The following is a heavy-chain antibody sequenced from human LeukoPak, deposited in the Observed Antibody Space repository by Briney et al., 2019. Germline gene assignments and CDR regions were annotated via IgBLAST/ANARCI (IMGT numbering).Heavy chain of an antibody. CDR1: GFTFSSYA. J-gene: IGHJ4*02. D-gene: IGHD6-13*01. V-gene: IGHV3-23*01. CDR3: AKDSSGIAAAGTSFDY. Sequence: GGSLRLSCAASGFTFSSYAMSWVRQAPGKGLEWVSAISGSGGSTYYADSVKGRFTISRDNSKNTLYLQMNSLRAEDTAVYYCAKDSSGIAAAGTSFDYWGQGTLVTVSS. CDR2: ISGSGGST.